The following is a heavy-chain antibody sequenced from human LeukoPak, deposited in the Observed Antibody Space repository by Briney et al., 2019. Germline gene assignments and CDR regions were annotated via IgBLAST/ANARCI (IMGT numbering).Heavy chain of an antibody. Sequence: SVKVSCKAPGGTFSSYAISWVRQAPGQGLEWMGGIIPIFGTANYAQKFQGRVTITADESTSTAYMELSSLRSEDTAVYYWARESGGGNHWFDPWGQGTLVTVSS. D-gene: IGHD4-23*01. CDR1: GGTFSSYA. CDR2: IIPIFGTA. CDR3: ARESGGGNHWFDP. V-gene: IGHV1-69*13. J-gene: IGHJ5*02.